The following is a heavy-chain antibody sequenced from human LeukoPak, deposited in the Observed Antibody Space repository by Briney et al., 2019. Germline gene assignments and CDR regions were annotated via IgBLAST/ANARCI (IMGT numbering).Heavy chain of an antibody. Sequence: GGSLRLSCAASGFTFSSYAMSWVRQAPGKGLEWVSAISGSGGSTYYADSVKGRFTISRDNSKNTLYLQMNSLRAEDTAVYYCAKDPGGGYSGYDSDYWAREPWSPSPQ. D-gene: IGHD5-12*01. CDR2: ISGSGGST. CDR3: AKDPGGGYSGYDSDY. J-gene: IGHJ4*02. V-gene: IGHV3-23*01. CDR1: GFTFSSYA.